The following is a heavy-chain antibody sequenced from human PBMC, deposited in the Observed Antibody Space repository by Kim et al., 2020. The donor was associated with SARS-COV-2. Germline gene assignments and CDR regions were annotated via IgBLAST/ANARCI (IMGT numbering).Heavy chain of an antibody. D-gene: IGHD6-13*01. V-gene: IGHV3-30*18. CDR3: AKDQSRIAAVEFYYYYGMDV. CDR1: GFTFSSYG. CDR2: ISYDGSNK. J-gene: IGHJ6*02. Sequence: GGSLRLSCAASGFTFSSYGMHWVRQAPGKGLEWVAVISYDGSNKYYADSVKGRFTISRDNSKNTLYLQMNSLRAEDTAVYYCAKDQSRIAAVEFYYYYGMDVWGQGTTVTVSS.